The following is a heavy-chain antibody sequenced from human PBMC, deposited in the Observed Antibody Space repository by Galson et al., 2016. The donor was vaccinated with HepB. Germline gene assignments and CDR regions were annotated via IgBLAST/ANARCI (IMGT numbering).Heavy chain of an antibody. Sequence: SLRLSCAASGFTFSSYGMHWVRQAPGKGLEWVAVIWYDGSNKYYADSVKGRFTISRDNSKNTLYLQMNSLRAEDTAVYYCARDRHSGYDYYYYYGMDVWGQGTTVTVSS. J-gene: IGHJ6*02. D-gene: IGHD5-12*01. CDR1: GFTFSSYG. CDR3: ARDRHSGYDYYYYYGMDV. CDR2: IWYDGSNK. V-gene: IGHV3-33*01.